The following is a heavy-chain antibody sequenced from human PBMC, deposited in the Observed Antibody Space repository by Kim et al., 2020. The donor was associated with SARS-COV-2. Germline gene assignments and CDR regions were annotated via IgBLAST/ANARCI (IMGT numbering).Heavy chain of an antibody. V-gene: IGHV7-4-1*02. D-gene: IGHD2-8*01. CDR2: IDTSTGTP. CDR3: ARDHCTNTSCFDP. CDR1: GYSFTNHA. J-gene: IGHJ5*02. Sequence: ASVKVSCRGSGYSFTNHAINWVRQAPGQGLEWMGWIDTSTGTPTYAQGFTGRFVFSLDTSVTTAYLQITSLKTEDTAIYFCARDHCTNTSCFDPWGQGTL.